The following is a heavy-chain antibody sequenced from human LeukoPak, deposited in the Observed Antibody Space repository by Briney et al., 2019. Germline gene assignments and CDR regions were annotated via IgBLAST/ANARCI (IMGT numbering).Heavy chain of an antibody. CDR2: IYYSGST. D-gene: IGHD2-8*02. V-gene: IGHV4-39*07. Sequence: SETLSLTCSVSGGSISSSSHYWDWIRQPPGEGLEWIGSIYYSGSTYYNPSLKSRVTISVDTSKNQFSLKLISVTAADSAVYYCAREDTGGLDYWGQGIPVTVSP. CDR1: GGSISSSSHY. CDR3: AREDTGGLDY. J-gene: IGHJ4*02.